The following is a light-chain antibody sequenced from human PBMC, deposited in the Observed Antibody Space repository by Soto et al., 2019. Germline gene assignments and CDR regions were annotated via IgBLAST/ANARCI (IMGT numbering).Light chain of an antibody. Sequence: QSVLTQPASVSGSPGQSITISCTGTSSDVGSYNLVSWYQQHPGIAPKLMIYEGSKRPSGVSNRFSGSKSGNTASLTISGLQAEDEADYYCCSFSGSSTSYVFGTGTKLTVL. CDR3: CSFSGSSTSYV. V-gene: IGLV2-23*01. J-gene: IGLJ1*01. CDR1: SSDVGSYNL. CDR2: EGS.